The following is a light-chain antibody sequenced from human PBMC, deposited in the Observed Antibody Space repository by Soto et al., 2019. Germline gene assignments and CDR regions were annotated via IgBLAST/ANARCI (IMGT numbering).Light chain of an antibody. Sequence: IQLTQSPPSLSASVGDRVTITCQASHDITNYLNWYQQKPGKGPRLLIYGASNLETGVPSRFSGSGFGTDFSFTISSLQPEDFATYYCQHYDSLPTFGGGTKVELK. CDR3: QHYDSLPT. CDR2: GAS. CDR1: HDITNY. J-gene: IGKJ4*01. V-gene: IGKV1-33*01.